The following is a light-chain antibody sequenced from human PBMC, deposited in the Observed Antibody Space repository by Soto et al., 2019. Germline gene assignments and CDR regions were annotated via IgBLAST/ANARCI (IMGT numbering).Light chain of an antibody. Sequence: QSVLTQPPSVSGAPGQRVTISCTGSSSNIGAGYDVHWYQQLPGTAPKLLIYGNSNRPSGVPDRFSGSKSGTSASLAITGLQDEDEADYYCQSYDSSLSGVGFGGGTKRTVL. CDR2: GNS. CDR1: SSNIGAGYD. CDR3: QSYDSSLSGVG. J-gene: IGLJ2*01. V-gene: IGLV1-40*01.